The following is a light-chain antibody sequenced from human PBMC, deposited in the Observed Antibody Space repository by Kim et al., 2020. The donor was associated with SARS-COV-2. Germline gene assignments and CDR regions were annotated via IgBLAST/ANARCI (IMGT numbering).Light chain of an antibody. CDR1: SLRAYY. J-gene: IGLJ3*02. V-gene: IGLV3-19*01. Sequence: LRKTATMTVQEDSLRAYYTTWYRQNPEQATVFVIYGDNIRPSGTPDRFPVSASGTTASLTITGALAEDEADYYCSSRDRSGDHLWVFGGGTKLTVL. CDR2: GDN. CDR3: SSRDRSGDHLWV.